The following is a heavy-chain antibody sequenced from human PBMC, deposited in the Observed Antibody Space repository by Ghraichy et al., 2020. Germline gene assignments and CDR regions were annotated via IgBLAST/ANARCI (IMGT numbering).Heavy chain of an antibody. D-gene: IGHD2/OR15-2a*01. CDR3: ARGEYVGYSYYGLDV. J-gene: IGHJ6*02. V-gene: IGHV6-1*01. Sequence: QTLSLTCDISGDTVSSNRVVWNWIRQSPSRGLEWLGRTYYRSKWYNDYALSVKSRISISPDTARNQFSLQLKSVTPEDTAVYYCARGEYVGYSYYGLDVWGQGTTVTVSS. CDR2: TYYRSKWYN. CDR1: GDTVSSNRVV.